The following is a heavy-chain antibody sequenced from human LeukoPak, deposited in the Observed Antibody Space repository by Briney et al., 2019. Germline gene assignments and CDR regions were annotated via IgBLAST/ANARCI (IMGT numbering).Heavy chain of an antibody. CDR2: IYSSGNT. D-gene: IGHD1-26*01. Sequence: PSETLSLTCTVSGVSFSSYYWTXXXQPAGKGLEXXGRIYSSGNTNYNPSLESRVTMSIDTSKKQISLKLTSVTAADTAVYYCARERGNLRGDAFDIWGQGTMVTVSS. CDR1: GVSFSSYY. CDR3: ARERGNLRGDAFDI. V-gene: IGHV4-4*07. J-gene: IGHJ3*02.